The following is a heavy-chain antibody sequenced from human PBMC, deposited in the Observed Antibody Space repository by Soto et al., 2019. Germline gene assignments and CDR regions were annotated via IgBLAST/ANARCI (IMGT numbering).Heavy chain of an antibody. J-gene: IGHJ4*02. CDR1: GFSFSDAW. CDR3: TTDPHSTGTKY. Sequence: GGSLRLSCAASGFSFSDAWMTWVRQAPGAGLEWVGRIKTKTDGGTTDYAAPVKGRFTISRDASKTTLYLQMNCLKTEDTAIYYCTTDPHSTGTKYWGQGTLVTVSS. D-gene: IGHD1-1*01. V-gene: IGHV3-15*01. CDR2: IKTKTDGGTT.